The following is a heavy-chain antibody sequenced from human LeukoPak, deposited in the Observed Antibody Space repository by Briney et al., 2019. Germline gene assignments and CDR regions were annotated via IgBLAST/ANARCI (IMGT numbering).Heavy chain of an antibody. CDR2: IYPGDSDT. D-gene: IGHD3-9*01. Sequence: PGESLKISCKGSGYSFTSYWIGWVRQTPGKGLEWMGIIYPGDSDTRYSPSFQGQVTISADKSISTAYLQWSSLKASDTAMYYCARRARPYYDILHLDYWGQGTLVTVSS. CDR1: GYSFTSYW. V-gene: IGHV5-51*01. CDR3: ARRARPYYDILHLDY. J-gene: IGHJ4*02.